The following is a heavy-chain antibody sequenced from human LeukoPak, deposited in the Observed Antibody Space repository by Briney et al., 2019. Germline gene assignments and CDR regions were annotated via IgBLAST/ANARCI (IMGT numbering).Heavy chain of an antibody. Sequence: SETLSLTCTVSGASFSSGDQYWNWIRQSPGKGLEWIGSIHPSGRLYNNPSLESRVTISIDTSKNQFSLKLSSVTAADTAVYYCARGVYQLLSRYYYYGMDVWGQGTTVTVSS. D-gene: IGHD2-2*01. V-gene: IGHV4-31*03. CDR1: GASFSSGDQY. CDR3: ARGVYQLLSRYYYYGMDV. CDR2: IHPSGRL. J-gene: IGHJ6*02.